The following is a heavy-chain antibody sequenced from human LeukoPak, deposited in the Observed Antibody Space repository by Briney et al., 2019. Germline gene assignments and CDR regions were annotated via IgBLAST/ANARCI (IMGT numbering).Heavy chain of an antibody. CDR1: GYTFTAYY. V-gene: IGHV1-2*06. D-gene: IGHD4-17*01. CDR2: VNPNSGGT. J-gene: IGHJ5*02. CDR3: ARDASDYGDYNWFDP. Sequence: ASVKVSCKASGYTFTAYYIHWVRQAPGQGLEWMGRVNPNSGGTNYAQKFQGRVTMTRDTSITTAYMELSRLRSDDTAVYYRARDASDYGDYNWFDPWGQGTLVTVSS.